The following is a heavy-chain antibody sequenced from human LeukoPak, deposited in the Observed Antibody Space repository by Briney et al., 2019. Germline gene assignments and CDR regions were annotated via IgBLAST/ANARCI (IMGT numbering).Heavy chain of an antibody. CDR3: ARGVVSNLPPVYSGYDYSTPDY. V-gene: IGHV1-2*02. Sequence: GASVKVSCKASGYTFTGYYMHWVRQAPGQGLEWMGWINPNSGGTNYAQKFQGRVTMTRDTSISTAYMELSRLRSDDTAVYYCARGVVSNLPPVYSGYDYSTPDYWGQGTLVTVSS. D-gene: IGHD5-12*01. J-gene: IGHJ4*02. CDR2: INPNSGGT. CDR1: GYTFTGYY.